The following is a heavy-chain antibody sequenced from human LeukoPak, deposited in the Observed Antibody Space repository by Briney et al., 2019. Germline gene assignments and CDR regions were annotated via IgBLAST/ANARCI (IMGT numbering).Heavy chain of an antibody. CDR1: GFTFSDYY. D-gene: IGHD3-3*01. V-gene: IGHV3-7*01. J-gene: IGHJ4*02. CDR2: IKQDGSEK. CDR3: TRDFGRSSYYFDF. Sequence: PGGSLRLSCAASGFTFSDYYMSWIRQAPGKGLEWVANIKQDGSEKYYVDSVRGRLTISRDNAENSLFLQMNRLRVEDTAVYYCTRDFGRSSYYFDFWGQGTLVTVSS.